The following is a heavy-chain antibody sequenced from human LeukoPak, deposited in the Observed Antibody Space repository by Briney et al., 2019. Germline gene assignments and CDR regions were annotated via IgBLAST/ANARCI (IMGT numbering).Heavy chain of an antibody. V-gene: IGHV3-9*03. CDR2: VSWNSGSI. Sequence: AGGSLRLSCAASGFTFDDYAMHWVRQAPGKGLEWVSGVSWNSGSIGYADSVKGRFTISRDNAKNSLYLLMNSLRAEDMALYYCARGLDSQLQLEPFLFDYWGQGTLVTVSS. J-gene: IGHJ4*02. D-gene: IGHD4-11*01. CDR3: ARGLDSQLQLEPFLFDY. CDR1: GFTFDDYA.